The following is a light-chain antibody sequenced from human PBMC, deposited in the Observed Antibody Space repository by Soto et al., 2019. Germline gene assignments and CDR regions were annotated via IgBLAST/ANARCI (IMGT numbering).Light chain of an antibody. J-gene: IGLJ3*02. CDR3: LSYTSANTRV. Sequence: QSALTQPASLSASPGQSITISSTGTSSDVGGYKFVSWYQHHPGQAPKLMIYEVNNRPSGVAKRFSGSKSGNTASLTISGLQPEDEADYYCLSYTSANTRVFGGATKLTVL. CDR1: SSDVGGYKF. CDR2: EVN. V-gene: IGLV2-14*01.